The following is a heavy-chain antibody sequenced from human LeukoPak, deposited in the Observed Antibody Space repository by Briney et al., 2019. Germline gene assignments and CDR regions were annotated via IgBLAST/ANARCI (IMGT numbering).Heavy chain of an antibody. Sequence: ASVKLSCKASGYTFNSYGISWVRQAPGLGLEWMGWINTYNGNTNYAQRFQGRVTMTKDTSTSTAYMELRSLRSDDTAVYYCARLVAVAGRLDYWGQGTLVTVSS. D-gene: IGHD6-19*01. J-gene: IGHJ4*02. CDR2: INTYNGNT. CDR1: GYTFNSYG. V-gene: IGHV1-18*01. CDR3: ARLVAVAGRLDY.